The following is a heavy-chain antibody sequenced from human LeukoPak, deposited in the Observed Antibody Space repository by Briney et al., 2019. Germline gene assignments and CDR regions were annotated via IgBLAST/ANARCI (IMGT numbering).Heavy chain of an antibody. V-gene: IGHV4-31*03. CDR3: ATSSLGTYYYDSSGYLVAFDI. CDR1: GGSTSSGGYY. CDR2: IYYSGST. Sequence: PPETLSLTCTVSGGSTSSGGYYWSWIRQHPGKGLEWIGYIYYSGSTYYNPSLKSRVTISVETSKNQFSLKLSSVTAADTAVYYCATSSLGTYYYDSSGYLVAFDIWGQGTMVTVSS. J-gene: IGHJ3*02. D-gene: IGHD3-22*01.